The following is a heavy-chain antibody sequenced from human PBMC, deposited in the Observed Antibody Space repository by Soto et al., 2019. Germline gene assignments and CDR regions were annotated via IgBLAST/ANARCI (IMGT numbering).Heavy chain of an antibody. J-gene: IGHJ4*02. CDR1: GFTFSSYG. Sequence: QVQLVESGGGVVQPGRSLRLSCAASGFTFSSYGMHWVRQAPGRGLEWVAVISHDGNNKYYADSVKGRFTISRDNSRNTLYLQMNSLRPEDTAIYYCANASSHYGSGSYYTNDYWGQGTLATVSS. D-gene: IGHD3-10*01. V-gene: IGHV3-30*18. CDR3: ANASSHYGSGSYYTNDY. CDR2: ISHDGNNK.